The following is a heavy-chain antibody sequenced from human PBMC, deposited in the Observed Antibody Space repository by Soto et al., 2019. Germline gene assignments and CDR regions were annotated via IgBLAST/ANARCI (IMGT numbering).Heavy chain of an antibody. CDR1: GFTFSSYG. V-gene: IGHV3-30*18. J-gene: IGHJ4*02. CDR2: ISYDGSN. Sequence: GWSLRLSCAASGFTFSSYGMHWVRQAPGKGLEWVAVISYDGSNYYADSVKGRFTISRDNSKNTLYLQMNSLRAEDTAIYYCAKDYSGPADYWGQGTLVTVSS. CDR3: AKDYSGPADY. D-gene: IGHD5-12*01.